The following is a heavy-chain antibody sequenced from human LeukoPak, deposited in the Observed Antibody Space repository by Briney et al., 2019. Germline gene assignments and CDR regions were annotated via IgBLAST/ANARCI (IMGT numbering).Heavy chain of an antibody. Sequence: SETLSLTCTVSGGSISSYYWSWIRQPPGKGLEWIGYIYYSGSTYYNPSLKSRVAISVDTSKNQFSLKLSSVTAADTAVYYCATMVRGVNADYWGQGTLVTVSS. D-gene: IGHD3-10*01. CDR2: IYYSGST. CDR3: ATMVRGVNADY. J-gene: IGHJ4*02. CDR1: GGSISSYY. V-gene: IGHV4-59*08.